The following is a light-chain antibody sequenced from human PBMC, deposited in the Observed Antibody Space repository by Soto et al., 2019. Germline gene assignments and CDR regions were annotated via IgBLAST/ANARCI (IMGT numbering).Light chain of an antibody. CDR2: GAS. J-gene: IGKJ1*01. Sequence: DIQMTQSPSTLSGSVGDRVTITCRASQTISSWLAWYQQKPGKPPKVLIYGASNLQSGVPPRFSGSGSGTDFTLAISSLQPEDSATYYCLQDINYPWTVGQVTKVEIK. V-gene: IGKV1-5*01. CDR1: QTISSW. CDR3: LQDINYPWT.